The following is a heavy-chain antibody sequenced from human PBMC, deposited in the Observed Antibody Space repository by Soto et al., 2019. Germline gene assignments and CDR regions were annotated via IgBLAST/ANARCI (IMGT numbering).Heavy chain of an antibody. Sequence: QVQPVESGGGVVQPGRSLRLSCAASGFTFSSYAMHWVRQAPGKGLEWVAVISYDGSNKYYADSVKGRFTISRDNSKNTLYLQMNSLRAEDTAVYYCARGLLGLRLGGNAFDIWGQGTMVTVSS. CDR2: ISYDGSNK. J-gene: IGHJ3*02. D-gene: IGHD3-16*01. CDR1: GFTFSSYA. V-gene: IGHV3-30-3*01. CDR3: ARGLLGLRLGGNAFDI.